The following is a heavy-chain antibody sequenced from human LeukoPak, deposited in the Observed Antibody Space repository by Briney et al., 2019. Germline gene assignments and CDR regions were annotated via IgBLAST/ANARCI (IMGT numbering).Heavy chain of an antibody. D-gene: IGHD6-13*01. V-gene: IGHV4-34*01. Sequence: PSETLSLTCAVYGGSFSGYYWSWIRQPPGKGLEWIGEINHSGSTNYNPSLKSRVTISVDTSKNQFSLKLSSVTAADTAVYYCARDLSSSWTPNWFDPWGQGTLVTVSS. CDR1: GGSFSGYY. J-gene: IGHJ5*02. CDR2: INHSGST. CDR3: ARDLSSSWTPNWFDP.